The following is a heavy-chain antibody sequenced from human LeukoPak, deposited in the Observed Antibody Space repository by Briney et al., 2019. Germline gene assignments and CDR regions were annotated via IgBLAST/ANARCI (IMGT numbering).Heavy chain of an antibody. Sequence: QPGGSLRLSCAASGFTFSNYVMSWVRQAPGKGLEWVSTISDNGDRTDYADSVKGRFTISRDNAKNSLYLQMNSLRAEDTAVYYCARARDTGFLFDYWGQGTLVTVSS. V-gene: IGHV3-23*01. CDR3: ARARDTGFLFDY. CDR1: GFTFSNYV. CDR2: ISDNGDRT. D-gene: IGHD2-8*02. J-gene: IGHJ4*02.